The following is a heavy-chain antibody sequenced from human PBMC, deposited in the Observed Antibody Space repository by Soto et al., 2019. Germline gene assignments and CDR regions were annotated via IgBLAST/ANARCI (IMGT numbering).Heavy chain of an antibody. J-gene: IGHJ6*03. CDR3: ARDLIVVLPAVMREYYYYYMDL. CDR1: GFTFSSYG. D-gene: IGHD2-2*01. Sequence: QVQLVASGGGVVQHGRSLRLSCAASGFTFSSYGMHWVRQAPGKGLEWVAVVWYDGSNKYYADSVKGRFTISRDNYKTTLDLQMGSLRAEDTAVYYCARDLIVVLPAVMREYYYYYMDLWSKGTTVSLSS. CDR2: VWYDGSNK. V-gene: IGHV3-33*01.